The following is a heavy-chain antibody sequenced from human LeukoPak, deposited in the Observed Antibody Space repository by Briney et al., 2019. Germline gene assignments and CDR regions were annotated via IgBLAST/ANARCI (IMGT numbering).Heavy chain of an antibody. Sequence: PSETLSLTCTVSRASLSSYYWSWIRQTPGKGLEWIVYIYYSGITKYNPSVESRVIISVDTTNNHDSLKLSSVGAANTAEYYCARHQVTRGAFDIWGQGTLVTVSS. CDR1: RASLSSYY. CDR2: IYYSGIT. J-gene: IGHJ3*02. CDR3: ARHQVTRGAFDI. V-gene: IGHV4-59*08. D-gene: IGHD4-23*01.